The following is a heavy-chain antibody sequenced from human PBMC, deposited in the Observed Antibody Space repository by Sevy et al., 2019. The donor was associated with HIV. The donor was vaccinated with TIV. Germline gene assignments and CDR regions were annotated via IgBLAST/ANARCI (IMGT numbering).Heavy chain of an antibody. J-gene: IGHJ6*02. CDR2: INPSGGST. D-gene: IGHD2-15*01. V-gene: IGHV1-46*01. CDR3: AGGGGVVVGATVSGMDV. Sequence: ASVKVSCKASGYTFTSYYIHWVRQAPGQGLEWMGIINPSGGSTSYAQKFQGRVTMTRDTSTSTDYMEMSSLRSGDTAVYYCAGGGGVVVGATVSGMDVWGQGTTVTVSS. CDR1: GYTFTSYY.